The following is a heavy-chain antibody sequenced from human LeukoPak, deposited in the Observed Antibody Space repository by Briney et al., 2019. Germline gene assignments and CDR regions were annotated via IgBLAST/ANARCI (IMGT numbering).Heavy chain of an antibody. Sequence: PGRSLRLSCAASGFTFSSYAMHWVRQAPGKGLEWVAVISYDGSNKYYADSVKGRFTISRDNSKNTLYLQMNSLRGEDTAVYYCAKERGQGMATIGYYFDYWGQGTLVTVSS. D-gene: IGHD5-24*01. J-gene: IGHJ4*02. V-gene: IGHV3-30-3*02. CDR3: AKERGQGMATIGYYFDY. CDR1: GFTFSSYA. CDR2: ISYDGSNK.